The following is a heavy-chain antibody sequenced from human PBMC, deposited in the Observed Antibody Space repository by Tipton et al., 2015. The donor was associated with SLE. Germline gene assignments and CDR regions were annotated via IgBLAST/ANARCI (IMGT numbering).Heavy chain of an antibody. V-gene: IGHV4-61*02. CDR3: AREGDFWSGYLGAFDI. J-gene: IGHJ3*02. CDR2: IYTSGST. Sequence: LRLSCSVSGGSISSGSYYWSWIRQPAGKGLEWIGRIYTSGSTNYNPSLKSRVTISVDTSKNQFSLKLSSVTAADTAVYYCAREGDFWSGYLGAFDIWGQGTMVTVSS. D-gene: IGHD3-3*01. CDR1: GGSISSGSYY.